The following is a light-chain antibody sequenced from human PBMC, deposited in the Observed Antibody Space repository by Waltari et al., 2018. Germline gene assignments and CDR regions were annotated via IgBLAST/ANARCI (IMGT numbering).Light chain of an antibody. Sequence: SHDLTQPPSVSVSPGQTARISCSGDTLAKNYVSWYQQRPGQAPVMLIYKDSVRPSEIPERCAASSSGTTATLTITGVQAEDESDYYCQSTDSSDSLFLFGGGTKLTFV. CDR3: QSTDSSDSLFL. CDR1: TLAKNY. V-gene: IGLV3-25*03. J-gene: IGLJ2*01. CDR2: KDS.